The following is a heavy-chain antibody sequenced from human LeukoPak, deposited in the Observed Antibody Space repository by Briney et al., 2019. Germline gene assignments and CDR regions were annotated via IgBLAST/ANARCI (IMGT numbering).Heavy chain of an antibody. D-gene: IGHD4-17*01. J-gene: IGHJ4*02. CDR3: ARGPGVVYGDYGVDY. Sequence: SQTLSLTCAVSGGSISSGGYSWSWIRQPPGKGLEWIGYIYHSGSTYYNPSLKSRVTISVDRSKNQFSLKLSSVTAADTAVYYCARGPGVVYGDYGVDYWGQGTLVTVSS. CDR2: IYHSGST. CDR1: GGSISSGGYS. V-gene: IGHV4-30-2*01.